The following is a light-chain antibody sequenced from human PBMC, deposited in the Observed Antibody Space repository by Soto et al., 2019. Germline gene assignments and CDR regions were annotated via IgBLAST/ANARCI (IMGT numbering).Light chain of an antibody. CDR1: QSVSSN. V-gene: IGKV3-15*01. Sequence: EIVMTPSPATLSVSPGERATLSCRASQSVSSNLAWYQQKPGQAPRLLIYGASTRATGIPARFSGSGSGTEFTLTISSLQSEDFAVYYCQQYNNWPPWTFGQGTKVEI. CDR2: GAS. CDR3: QQYNNWPPWT. J-gene: IGKJ1*01.